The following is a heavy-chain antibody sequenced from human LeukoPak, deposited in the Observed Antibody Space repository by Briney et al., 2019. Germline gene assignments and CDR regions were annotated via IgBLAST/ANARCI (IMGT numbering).Heavy chain of an antibody. V-gene: IGHV3-7*01. CDR2: IKQDGSEK. Sequence: GGSLRLSCAGSGFTFSDYWMHWVRQAPGKGLEWVANIKQDGSEKFYVGSVKGRFTISRDNAKNSLYLQMNSLRAEDTAVYYCATLPEYYYDSSGSLYYFDYWGQGTLVTVSS. CDR3: ATLPEYYYDSSGSLYYFDY. CDR1: GFTFSDYW. D-gene: IGHD3-22*01. J-gene: IGHJ4*02.